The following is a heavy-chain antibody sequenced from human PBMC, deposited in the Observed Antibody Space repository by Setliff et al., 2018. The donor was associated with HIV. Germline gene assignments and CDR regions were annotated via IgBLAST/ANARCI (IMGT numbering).Heavy chain of an antibody. V-gene: IGHV4-61*05. D-gene: IGHD3-22*01. J-gene: IGHJ4*02. Sequence: PSETLSLTCTVSGGSISGGGYYWSWVRQPPGKGLEWIGEIYHSGSTNYNSSLKSRVTISVDKSKNLFSLKLSSVTAADTAMYYCARIATYYDTSGYLIPYYFDYWGQGTLVTVSS. CDR2: IYHSGST. CDR1: GGSISGGGYY. CDR3: ARIATYYDTSGYLIPYYFDY.